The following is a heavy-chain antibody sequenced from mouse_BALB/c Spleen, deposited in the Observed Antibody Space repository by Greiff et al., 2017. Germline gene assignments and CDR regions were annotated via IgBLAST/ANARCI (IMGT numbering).Heavy chain of an antibody. D-gene: IGHD2-14*01. CDR3: ALCRYDGGYAMDY. CDR2: IDPENGNT. CDR1: GFNIKDYY. V-gene: IGHV14-1*02. J-gene: IGHJ4*01. Sequence: VQLKESGAELVRPGALVKLSCKASGFNIKDYYMHWVKQRPEQGLEWIGWIDPENGNTIYDPKFQGKASITADTSSNTAYLQLSSLTSEDTAVYYCALCRYDGGYAMDYWGQGTSVTVSS.